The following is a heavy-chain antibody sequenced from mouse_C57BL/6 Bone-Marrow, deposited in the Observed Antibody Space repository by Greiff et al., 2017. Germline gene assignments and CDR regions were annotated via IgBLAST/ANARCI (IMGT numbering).Heavy chain of an antibody. CDR2: IYPRSGNT. CDR3: SRRPYYYGGSYDY. J-gene: IGHJ2*01. V-gene: IGHV1-81*01. Sequence: VKLVESGAELARPGASVKLSCKASGYTFTSYGISWVKQRTGKGLEWIGEIYPRSGNTNYNEKFKGKATLTADKSSSTAYMELRSLTSEDSAVYFCSRRPYYYGGSYDYWGQGTTLTVSS. D-gene: IGHD1-1*01. CDR1: GYTFTSYG.